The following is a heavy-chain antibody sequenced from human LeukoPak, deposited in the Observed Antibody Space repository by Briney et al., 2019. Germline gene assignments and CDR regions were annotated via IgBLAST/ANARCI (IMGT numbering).Heavy chain of an antibody. J-gene: IGHJ5*02. CDR3: ARPLGKGATTWFDP. D-gene: IGHD5-12*01. CDR1: GGSISSSSYY. V-gene: IGHV4-39*01. Sequence: SETLSLTCTVSGGSISSSSYYWGWIRQPPGRGLEWIGGIYYSGSTYYNPSLKSRVTISVDTSKNQFSLKLSSVTAADTAVYYCARPLGKGATTWFDPWGQGTLVTVSS. CDR2: IYYSGST.